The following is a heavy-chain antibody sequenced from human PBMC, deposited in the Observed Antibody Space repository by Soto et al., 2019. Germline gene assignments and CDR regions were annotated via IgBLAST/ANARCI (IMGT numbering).Heavy chain of an antibody. J-gene: IGHJ6*02. V-gene: IGHV4-38-2*02. CDR1: GYSVSSGYY. D-gene: IGHD3-3*01. CDR2: IYHSGST. CDR3: ARDPIEYYDFGYV. Sequence: PSETLSLTCAVSGYSVSSGYYWGCIRQPPGKGLEWIGSIYHSGSTYYNPSLKSRVTISVDTSKNQFSLKLSSVTAADTAVYYCARDPIEYYDFGYVWGQGTTVTVSS.